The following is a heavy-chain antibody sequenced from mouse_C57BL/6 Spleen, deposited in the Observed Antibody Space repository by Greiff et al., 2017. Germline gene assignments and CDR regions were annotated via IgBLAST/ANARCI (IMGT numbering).Heavy chain of an antibody. CDR3: ARRYYGSSYDAMDY. V-gene: IGHV1-4*01. Sequence: VHLVESGAELARPGASVKMSCKASGYTFTSYTMHWVKQRPGQGLEWIGYINPSSGYTKYNQKFKDKATLTADKSSSTAYMQLSSLTSEDSAVYYCARRYYGSSYDAMDYWGQGTSVTVSS. CDR1: GYTFTSYT. J-gene: IGHJ4*01. CDR2: INPSSGYT. D-gene: IGHD1-1*01.